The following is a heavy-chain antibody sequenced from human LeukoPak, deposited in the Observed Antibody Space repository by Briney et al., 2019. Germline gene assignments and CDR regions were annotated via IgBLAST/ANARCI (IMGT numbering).Heavy chain of an antibody. CDR2: ISYGGSNK. V-gene: IGHV3-30*03. J-gene: IGHJ4*02. CDR1: GFTFSSYG. CDR3: AWQQSY. D-gene: IGHD6-13*01. Sequence: GGPLRLSCAPCGFTFSSYGMHWVRQAPGKGLEWVAVISYGGSNKYYADSVKGRFTISRDNSKNTLYLQMNSLRAEDTAVYYCAWQQSYWGQGTLVTVSS.